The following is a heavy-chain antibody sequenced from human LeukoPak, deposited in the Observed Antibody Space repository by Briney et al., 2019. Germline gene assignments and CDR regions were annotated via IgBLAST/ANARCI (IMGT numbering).Heavy chain of an antibody. CDR2: IKQDGSEK. CDR3: ARAYCSGYPMDGGFDM. Sequence: GGSLRLSCAASGFTFSSYSMNWVRQAPGKGLEWVANIKQDGSEKYYVDSVKGRFTISRDNAKNSLYLQMNSLRAEDTAVYYCARAYCSGYPMDGGFDMWGQGTMVTVSS. J-gene: IGHJ3*02. V-gene: IGHV3-7*04. CDR1: GFTFSSYS. D-gene: IGHD2-15*01.